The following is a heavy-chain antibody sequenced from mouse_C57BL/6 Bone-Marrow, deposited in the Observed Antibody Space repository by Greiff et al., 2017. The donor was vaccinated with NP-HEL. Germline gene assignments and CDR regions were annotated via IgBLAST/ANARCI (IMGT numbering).Heavy chain of an antibody. J-gene: IGHJ1*03. D-gene: IGHD1-1*01. CDR3: ARLSTVVATWWYFDV. V-gene: IGHV5-6*02. CDR1: GFTFSSYG. CDR2: ISSGGSYT. Sequence: DVKLVESGGDLVKPGGSLKLSCAASGFTFSSYGMSWVRQTPDKRLEWVATISSGGSYTYYPDSVKGRFTISRDDAKNTLYLQMSSLTSEDTAMYYCARLSTVVATWWYFDVWGTGTTVTVSS.